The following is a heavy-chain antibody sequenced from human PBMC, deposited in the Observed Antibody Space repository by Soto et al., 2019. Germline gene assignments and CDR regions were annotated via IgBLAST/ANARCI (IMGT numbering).Heavy chain of an antibody. Sequence: SETLSLTCTVSGGSISSSTHYWGWIRQPPGKGLEWIGTIYYSGSTYYNPSLKSRVTISVDTSKNQFSLKLSSVTAADTAVYYCAWQIPGPYYYYGMDVWGQGTTVTVSS. V-gene: IGHV4-39*01. CDR1: GGSISSSTHY. CDR2: IYYSGST. CDR3: AWQIPGPYYYYGMDV. J-gene: IGHJ6*02.